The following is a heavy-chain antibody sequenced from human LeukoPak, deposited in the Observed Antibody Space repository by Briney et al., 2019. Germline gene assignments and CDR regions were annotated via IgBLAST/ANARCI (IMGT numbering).Heavy chain of an antibody. V-gene: IGHV3-21*01. CDR2: ISSSSSYI. J-gene: IGHJ4*02. Sequence: GGSLRLSCAASGFTFSSYSMNWVRQAPGKGLGWVSSISSSSSYIYYADSVKGRFTISRDNAKNSLYLQMNSLRAEDTAVYYCARDAVLVPAAIGFDYWGQGTLVTVSS. D-gene: IGHD2-2*02. CDR3: ARDAVLVPAAIGFDY. CDR1: GFTFSSYS.